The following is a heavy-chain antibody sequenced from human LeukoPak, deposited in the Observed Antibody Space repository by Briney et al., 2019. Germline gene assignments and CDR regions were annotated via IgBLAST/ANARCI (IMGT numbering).Heavy chain of an antibody. D-gene: IGHD2-15*01. CDR2: INHSGST. CDR1: GGSFSGYY. CDR3: AEGGYCSGGSCYPGGMDV. V-gene: IGHV4-34*01. J-gene: IGHJ6*02. Sequence: PSETLSLTCAVYGGSFSGYYWSWIRQPAGKGLEWIGEINHSGSTNYNPSLKSRVTISVDTSKNQFSLKLSSVTAADTAVYYCAEGGYCSGGSCYPGGMDVWGQGTTVTVSS.